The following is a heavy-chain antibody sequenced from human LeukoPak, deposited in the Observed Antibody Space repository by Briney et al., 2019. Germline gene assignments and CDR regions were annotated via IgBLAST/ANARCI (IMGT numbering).Heavy chain of an antibody. V-gene: IGHV4-39*07. D-gene: IGHD5-12*01. CDR1: GGSISGSNFY. CDR2: IFYSGST. Sequence: PSETLSLTCTVSGGSISGSNFYWGWVRQPPGKGLEWIGNIFYSGSTYYNPSLKSRVTMSVDTSKNQFSLKLRSVTAVDTAVYYCARSLFGYSGYDFPGHWGQGTLVTVSS. CDR3: ARSLFGYSGYDFPGH. J-gene: IGHJ4*02.